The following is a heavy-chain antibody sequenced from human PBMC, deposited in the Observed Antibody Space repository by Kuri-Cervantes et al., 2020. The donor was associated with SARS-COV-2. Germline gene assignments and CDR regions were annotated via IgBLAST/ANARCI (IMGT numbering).Heavy chain of an antibody. J-gene: IGHJ4*02. CDR3: AREESSSTQDY. CDR1: EFGFSRYA. V-gene: IGHV3-30-3*01. D-gene: IGHD6-6*01. CDR2: TSFDGTKK. Sequence: GGSLRLSCSDSEFGFSRYAMHWVRQAPGKGLEWVAQTSFDGTKKYYAESVKGRFIISRDNSKNTLYLQMNSLRAEDTAVYYCAREESSSTQDYWGQGTLVTVSS.